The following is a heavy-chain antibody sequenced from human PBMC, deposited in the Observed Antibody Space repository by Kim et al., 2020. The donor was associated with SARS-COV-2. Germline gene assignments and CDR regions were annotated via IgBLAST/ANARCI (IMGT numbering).Heavy chain of an antibody. V-gene: IGHV4-39*01. D-gene: IGHD4-17*01. CDR1: GASISNYNYY. Sequence: SETLSLTCHVSGASISNYNYYWGWIRQPPGKGLEWIGSIYYSGSINNNPSLKSRVTISVDTSKSQFSLKLSSVTAADTAVYYCARQNYDGYAGPWFDPWGQGTLVTVSS. CDR2: IYYSGSI. J-gene: IGHJ5*02. CDR3: ARQNYDGYAGPWFDP.